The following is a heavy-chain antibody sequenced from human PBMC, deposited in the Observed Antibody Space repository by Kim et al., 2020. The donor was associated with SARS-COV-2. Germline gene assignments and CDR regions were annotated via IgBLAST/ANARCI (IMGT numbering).Heavy chain of an antibody. J-gene: IGHJ6*02. V-gene: IGHV1-18*01. CDR3: AREEAVAVAGDYYYYGMDV. D-gene: IGHD6-19*01. Sequence: ASVKVSCNASGYSPSTHGINWVRQAPGQGLEWMGWISGYNGNTNYAQKLQGRVTMTTDTFTSTAYMELRSLRSDDTAVYYCAREEAVAVAGDYYYYGMDVWGQGTTVTVSS. CDR1: GYSPSTHG. CDR2: ISGYNGNT.